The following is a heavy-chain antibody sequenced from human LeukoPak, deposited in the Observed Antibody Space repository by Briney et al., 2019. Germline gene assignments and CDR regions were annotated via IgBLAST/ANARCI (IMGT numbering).Heavy chain of an antibody. CDR1: GGTFSGYY. J-gene: IGHJ3*02. V-gene: IGHV4-34*01. CDR2: INHSGTT. CDR3: ARGTRYSSGWYFRALHTRDAFDI. D-gene: IGHD6-19*01. Sequence: SETLSLTCAVYGGTFSGYYWSWIRQPPGKGLKWIGEINHSGTTNDKPSLKSRVTISVDTSKNQFSLKLSSVTAADTAVYYCARGTRYSSGWYFRALHTRDAFDIWGQGTMVTVSS.